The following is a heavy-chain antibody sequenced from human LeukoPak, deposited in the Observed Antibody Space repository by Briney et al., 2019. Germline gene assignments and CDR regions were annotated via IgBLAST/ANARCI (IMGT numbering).Heavy chain of an antibody. V-gene: IGHV3-9*01. Sequence: GRSLRLSCAASGFTFDDYAMHWVRQAPGKGLEWVSGISWNSGSIGYADSVKGRFTISRDNAKNSLYLQMNSLRAEDTALYYCAKDYSVAGMFFFDYWAREPWSPSPQ. J-gene: IGHJ4*02. D-gene: IGHD6-19*01. CDR3: AKDYSVAGMFFFDY. CDR2: ISWNSGSI. CDR1: GFTFDDYA.